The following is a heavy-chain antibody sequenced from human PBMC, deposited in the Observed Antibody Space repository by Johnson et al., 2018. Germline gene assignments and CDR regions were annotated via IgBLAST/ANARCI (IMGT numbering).Heavy chain of an antibody. J-gene: IGHJ3*02. CDR2: IRSKAYGGTT. D-gene: IGHD6-19*01. CDR1: GFTFGDYA. V-gene: IGHV3-49*03. CDR3: TRDRQGLPSEGAFDI. Sequence: VQLVQSGGGLVQPGRSLRLSCTASGFTFGDYAMSWFRQAPGKGLEWVGFIRSKAYGGTTEYAASVKSRFTITSNDSKSIAYLQMNSPKTEDTAVYYCTRDRQGLPSEGAFDIWGQGTMVTVSS.